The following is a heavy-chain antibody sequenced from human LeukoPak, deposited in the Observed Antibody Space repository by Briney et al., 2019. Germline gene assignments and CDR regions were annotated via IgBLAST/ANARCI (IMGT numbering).Heavy chain of an antibody. CDR3: ARDRGLPYCGGDCYSGFFDY. V-gene: IGHV1-2*02. J-gene: IGHJ4*02. Sequence: ASVKVSCKGSGYTFTGYYIHWVRQAPGQGLEWMGWINPNSGGTNYAQKFQGRVTMTRDTSISTAYMELSRLRSDDTAVYYCARDRGLPYCGGDCYSGFFDYWGQGTLVTVSS. CDR1: GYTFTGYY. D-gene: IGHD2-21*01. CDR2: INPNSGGT.